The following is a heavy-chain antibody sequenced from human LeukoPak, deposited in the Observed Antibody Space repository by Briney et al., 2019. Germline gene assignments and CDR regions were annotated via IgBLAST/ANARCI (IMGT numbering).Heavy chain of an antibody. CDR1: GFTFSSYS. CDR2: ISGSGGST. V-gene: IGHV3-23*01. D-gene: IGHD6-13*01. Sequence: GGSLRLSCAASGFTFSSYSMNWVRQAPGKGLEWVSAISGSGGSTYYADSVKGRFTISRDNSKNTLYLQMNSLRAEDTAVYYCATLPTGIAAAAHDYWGQGTLVTVSS. J-gene: IGHJ4*02. CDR3: ATLPTGIAAAAHDY.